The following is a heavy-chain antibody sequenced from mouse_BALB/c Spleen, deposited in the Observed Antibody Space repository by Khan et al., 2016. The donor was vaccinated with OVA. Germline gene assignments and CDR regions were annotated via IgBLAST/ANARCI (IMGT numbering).Heavy chain of an antibody. D-gene: IGHD2-12*01. J-gene: IGHJ2*01. V-gene: IGHV1-9*01. CDR3: AMSRYSNTSYFDY. CDR1: GYTFSGYW. CDR2: ILPGSDNI. Sequence: VQLQESGAELMKPGASVKLSCTATGYTFSGYWIDWVKQRPGHGLEWIGEILPGSDNIKYNENFKDKATLTADTSSNTAYMQLSSLTSEAPAVSYCAMSRYSNTSYFDYWGQGTTLTVSS.